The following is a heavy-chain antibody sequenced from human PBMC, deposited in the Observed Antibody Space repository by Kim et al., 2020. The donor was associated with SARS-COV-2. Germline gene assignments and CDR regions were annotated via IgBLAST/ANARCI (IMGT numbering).Heavy chain of an antibody. V-gene: IGHV3-33*01. J-gene: IGHJ6*02. CDR2: IWYDGSNK. D-gene: IGHD3-10*02. CDR1: GFTFSSYG. CDR3: ARSYGKNYVAAYYYGMDV. Sequence: GGSLRLSRAASGFTFSSYGMHWVRQAPGKGLEWVAVIWYDGSNKYYADSVKGRFTISRDNSKNTLYLQMNSLRAEDTAVYYCARSYGKNYVAAYYYGMDVWGQGTTVTVSS.